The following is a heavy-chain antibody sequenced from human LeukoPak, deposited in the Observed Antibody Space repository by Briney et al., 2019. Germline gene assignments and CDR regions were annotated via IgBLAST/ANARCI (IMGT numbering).Heavy chain of an antibody. Sequence: PSETLSLTCAVYGGSFSGYYWSWIRQPPGKGLEWSGEINHSGSTNYNPSLKSRVTISVDTSKTQFSLKLSSVTAADTAVYYCARGPGAVVPAAIRRGYFDLWGRGTLVTVSS. CDR2: INHSGST. J-gene: IGHJ2*01. CDR3: ARGPGAVVPAAIRRGYFDL. V-gene: IGHV4-34*01. CDR1: GGSFSGYY. D-gene: IGHD2-2*01.